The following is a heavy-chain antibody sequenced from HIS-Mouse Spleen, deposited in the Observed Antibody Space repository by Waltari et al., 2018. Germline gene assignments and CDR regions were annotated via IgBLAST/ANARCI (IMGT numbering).Heavy chain of an antibody. D-gene: IGHD3-3*01. Sequence: EVQLVESGGGLVQPGRSLSLSWSPFGFTFVDYSMHWVRQAPGKGLEWVSGISWNSGSIGYADSVKGRFTISRDNAKNSLYLQMNSLRAEDTALYYCAKDMGLRFLEWLFDYWGQGTLVTVSS. CDR2: ISWNSGSI. J-gene: IGHJ4*02. V-gene: IGHV3-9*01. CDR1: GFTFVDYS. CDR3: AKDMGLRFLEWLFDY.